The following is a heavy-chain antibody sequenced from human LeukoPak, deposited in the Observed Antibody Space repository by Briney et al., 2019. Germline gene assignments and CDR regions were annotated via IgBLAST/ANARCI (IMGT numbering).Heavy chain of an antibody. V-gene: IGHV4-34*01. CDR1: GGSFSGYY. Sequence: SETLSLTCAVYGGSFSGYYWSWIRQPPGKGLEWIGEINHSGSTNYNPSLKSRVTISVDTSKSQFSLKLSSVTAADTAVYYCATPTSDSSGYYFDYWGQGTLVTVSS. J-gene: IGHJ4*02. CDR3: ATPTSDSSGYYFDY. D-gene: IGHD3-22*01. CDR2: INHSGST.